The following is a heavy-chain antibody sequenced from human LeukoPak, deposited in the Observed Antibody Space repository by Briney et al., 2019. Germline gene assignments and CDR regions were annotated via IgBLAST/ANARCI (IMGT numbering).Heavy chain of an antibody. CDR3: ARDRGDDAFDI. CDR1: GGSISSYY. D-gene: IGHD3-3*01. Sequence: PSETLSLTCTVSGGSISSYYWSWIRQPPGKGLEWIGYIYYSGSTNYNPSHKSRVTISVDTSKNQFSLKLSSVTAADTAVYYCARDRGDDAFDIWGQGTMVTVSS. V-gene: IGHV4-59*01. J-gene: IGHJ3*02. CDR2: IYYSGST.